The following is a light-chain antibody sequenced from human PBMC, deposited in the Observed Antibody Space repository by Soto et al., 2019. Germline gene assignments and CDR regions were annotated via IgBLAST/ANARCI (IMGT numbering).Light chain of an antibody. CDR1: QSGSSSF. CDR2: GAS. CDR3: QQYGSSPLT. V-gene: IGKV3-20*01. Sequence: EIVLTQSPGTLSLSPGERATLSCRASQSGSSSFLAWYQQKPGQAPRLLIYGASSRATGIPDRFIGSGSGTDFTLTISRLEPEDVAVYYCQQYGSSPLTFGGGTKVEIK. J-gene: IGKJ4*02.